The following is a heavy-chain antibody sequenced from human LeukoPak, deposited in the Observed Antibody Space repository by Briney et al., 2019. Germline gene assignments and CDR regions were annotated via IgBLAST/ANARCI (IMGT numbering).Heavy chain of an antibody. V-gene: IGHV4-39*07. CDR2: IYYSGST. D-gene: IGHD3-10*01. Sequence: SETLSLTCTVSGGSISSSSYYWGWIRQPPGKGLEWIGSIYYSGSTYYNPSLKSRVTISVDTSKNQFSLKLSSVTAADTAVYYCARDTDTRLLWFGETYFDYWGQGTLVTVSS. CDR1: GGSISSSSYY. CDR3: ARDTDTRLLWFGETYFDY. J-gene: IGHJ4*02.